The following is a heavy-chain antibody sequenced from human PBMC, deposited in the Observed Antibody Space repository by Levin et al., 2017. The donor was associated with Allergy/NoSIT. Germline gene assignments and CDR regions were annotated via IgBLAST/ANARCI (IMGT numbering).Heavy chain of an antibody. CDR2: SNSNGDSL. D-gene: IGHD1-1*01. Sequence: GGSLRLSCLASGFTFSNFAMHWVRQAPGAGLTHVSASNSNGDSLYYADSVKGRFTIFRDNSKNTLYLQMSSLRIEDTAVYYCVKGWGLERRASWFDPWGQGTLVTVSS. V-gene: IGHV3-64D*06. CDR3: VKGWGLERRASWFDP. J-gene: IGHJ5*02. CDR1: GFTFSNFA.